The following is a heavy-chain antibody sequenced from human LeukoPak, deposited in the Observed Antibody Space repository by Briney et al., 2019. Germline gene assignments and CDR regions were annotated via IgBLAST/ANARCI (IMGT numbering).Heavy chain of an antibody. D-gene: IGHD6-13*01. V-gene: IGHV1-46*01. CDR3: ARGPHIAAAGTWWFDP. J-gene: IGHJ5*02. Sequence: ASVKVSCKASGYTFITYYMHWVRQAPGQGLEWMGIINPTSGATNYAQRFQGRVTMTRDTSTSTVYMEVSSLRSEDTAVYYCARGPHIAAAGTWWFDPWGQGTLVTVSP. CDR2: INPTSGAT. CDR1: GYTFITYY.